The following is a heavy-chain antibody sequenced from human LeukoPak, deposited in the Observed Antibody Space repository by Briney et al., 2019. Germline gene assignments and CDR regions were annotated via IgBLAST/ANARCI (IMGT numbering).Heavy chain of an antibody. V-gene: IGHV3-11*01. CDR2: ISSSGSTI. J-gene: IGHJ6*02. CDR3: VRGSSRGMDV. CDR1: GFTFSIYW. Sequence: GGSLRLSCAASGFTFSIYWMSWVRQAPGKGLEWVSYISSSGSTIYYADSVKGRFTISRDNAKNSLYLQMNSLRAEDTAVYYCVRGSSRGMDVWGQGTTVTVSS.